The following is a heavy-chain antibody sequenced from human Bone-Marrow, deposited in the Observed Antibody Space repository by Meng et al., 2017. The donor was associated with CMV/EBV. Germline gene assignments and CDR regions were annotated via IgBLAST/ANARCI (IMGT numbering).Heavy chain of an antibody. D-gene: IGHD3-3*01. Sequence: ASVKVSCKASGYTFTGYYMHWVRQAPGQGLEWMGWINPNSGGTNYAQKFQGRVTMTRDTSISTAYMELSRLRSDDTAVYYCARVSYYDFWSGYSNWFDPWGQGTRVTGYS. V-gene: IGHV1-2*02. CDR2: INPNSGGT. CDR3: ARVSYYDFWSGYSNWFDP. J-gene: IGHJ5*02. CDR1: GYTFTGYY.